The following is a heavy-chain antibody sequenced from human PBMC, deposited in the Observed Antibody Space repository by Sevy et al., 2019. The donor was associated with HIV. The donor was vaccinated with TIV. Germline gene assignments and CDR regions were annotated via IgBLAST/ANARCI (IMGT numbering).Heavy chain of an antibody. CDR3: VRAIAAAGSF. Sequence: GGSLRLSCAASGFTLNSYWMSWVRQAPGKGLEWVTNINQDGSVKYYVDSLKGRFTISRDNARNSLYLRMNSLRAEDTALYYCVRAIAAAGSFWGQGTLVTVSS. CDR1: GFTLNSYW. D-gene: IGHD6-13*01. CDR2: INQDGSVK. V-gene: IGHV3-7*01. J-gene: IGHJ4*02.